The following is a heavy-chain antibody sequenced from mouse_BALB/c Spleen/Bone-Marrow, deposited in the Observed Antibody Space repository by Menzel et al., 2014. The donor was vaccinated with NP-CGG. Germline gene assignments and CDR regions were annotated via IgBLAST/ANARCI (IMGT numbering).Heavy chain of an antibody. CDR2: FNPYNDGT. Sequence: EVQLQQSGPELVKPGASVKMSCKASGYTFTSSVMHWVRQKPGQGLEWIGYFNPYNDGTKYNEKFKGKATLTSDKSSSTAYMELSSLTSEDSAVYYCARRWLPYATDYWGQGTSVTVSS. CDR3: ARRWLPYATDY. V-gene: IGHV1-14*01. D-gene: IGHD2-3*01. J-gene: IGHJ4*01. CDR1: GYTFTSSV.